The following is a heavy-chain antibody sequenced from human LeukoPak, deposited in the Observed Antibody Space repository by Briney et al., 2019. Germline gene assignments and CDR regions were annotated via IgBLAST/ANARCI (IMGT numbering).Heavy chain of an antibody. CDR1: GFTFSSYA. CDR3: ATIGSIAAAGTFGY. V-gene: IGHV3-23*01. D-gene: IGHD6-13*01. CDR2: ISGSGGST. J-gene: IGHJ4*02. Sequence: GGSLRLSCAASGFTFSSYAMSWVRQAPGKGLEWVSAISGSGGSTYYADSVKGRFTISRDNSKNTLHLQMNSLRAEDTAVYYCATIGSIAAAGTFGYWGQGTLVTVSS.